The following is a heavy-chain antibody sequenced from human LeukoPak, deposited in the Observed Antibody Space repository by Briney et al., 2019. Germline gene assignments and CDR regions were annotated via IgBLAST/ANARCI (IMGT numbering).Heavy chain of an antibody. CDR3: ARGLGGMIVVSDDAFDI. D-gene: IGHD3-22*01. V-gene: IGHV1-18*01. CDR1: GYTLTSYG. J-gene: IGHJ3*02. Sequence: ASVKVSCKASGYTLTSYGISWVRQAPGQGLEWMGWISAYKGNTNYAQKLQGRVTMTTDTSTSTAYMELSSLRSEDTAVYYCARGLGGMIVVSDDAFDIWGQGTMVTVSS. CDR2: ISAYKGNT.